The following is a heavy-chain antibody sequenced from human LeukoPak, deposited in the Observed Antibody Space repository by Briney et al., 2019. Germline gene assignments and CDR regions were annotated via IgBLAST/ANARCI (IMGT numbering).Heavy chain of an antibody. J-gene: IGHJ6*02. CDR3: ARGRSNYYGMDV. V-gene: IGHV4-61*08. CDR2: IYYNGNT. Sequence: YPSETLSLTCTVSGGSISSGDYYWNWIRRPPGKGLEWIGYIYYNGNTNYSPSLKSRVTMSVDTSKNLFSLKVSSVTAADTAVYYCARGRSNYYGMDVWGQGTTVTVSS. D-gene: IGHD1-26*01. CDR1: GGSISSGDYY.